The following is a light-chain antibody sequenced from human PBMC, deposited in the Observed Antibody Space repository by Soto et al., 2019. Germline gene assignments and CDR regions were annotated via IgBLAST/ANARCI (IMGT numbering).Light chain of an antibody. Sequence: QSVLTQPPSVCGAPVHRVTISCSGSSSNIGAGYDVHWYQQLPGTAPKLLIYGNSNRPSGVPDRFSGSKSGTSASLAITGLQAEDEADYYCQSYDSSLSGWVFGGGTKLTVL. CDR2: GNS. J-gene: IGLJ3*02. CDR1: SSNIGAGYD. CDR3: QSYDSSLSGWV. V-gene: IGLV1-40*01.